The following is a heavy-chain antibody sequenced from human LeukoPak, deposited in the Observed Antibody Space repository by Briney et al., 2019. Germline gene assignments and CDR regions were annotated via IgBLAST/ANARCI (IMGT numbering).Heavy chain of an antibody. CDR1: GFTFSSYA. Sequence: GGSLRLSCAASGFTFSSYAMSWVRQAPGKGLEWVANIKQDGSEKHFADSVKGRFTISRDNAENSLYLQMNSLRAEDTAMYYCARGTIAAPGTDYWGQGTLVTVSS. V-gene: IGHV3-7*01. CDR2: IKQDGSEK. D-gene: IGHD6-13*01. J-gene: IGHJ4*02. CDR3: ARGTIAAPGTDY.